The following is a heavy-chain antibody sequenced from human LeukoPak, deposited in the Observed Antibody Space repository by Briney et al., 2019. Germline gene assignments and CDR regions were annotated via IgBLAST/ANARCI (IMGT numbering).Heavy chain of an antibody. CDR3: ARFQWPNYIDAFDI. CDR1: GFTFSSYG. V-gene: IGHV3-30*03. J-gene: IGHJ3*02. D-gene: IGHD6-19*01. CDR2: ISYDGSNK. Sequence: GGSLRLSCAASGFTFSSYGMHWVRQAPGKGLEWVAVISYDGSNKYYADSVKGRFTISRDNSKNTLYLQMNSLRAEDTAVYYCARFQWPNYIDAFDIWGQGTMVTVSS.